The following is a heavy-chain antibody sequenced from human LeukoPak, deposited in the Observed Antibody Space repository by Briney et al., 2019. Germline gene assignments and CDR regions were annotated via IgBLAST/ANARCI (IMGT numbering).Heavy chain of an antibody. J-gene: IGHJ4*02. CDR2: ISSSSSYI. CDR1: GFTFSSYS. Sequence: GGSLRLSCAASGFTFSSYSMNWVRQAPGKGLEWVSSISSSSSYIYYADSVKGRFTISRDNAKNSLYLQMNSLRAEDTAVYHCAKMGGLGSGSPIDYWGQGTLVTVSS. V-gene: IGHV3-21*04. CDR3: AKMGGLGSGSPIDY. D-gene: IGHD3-10*01.